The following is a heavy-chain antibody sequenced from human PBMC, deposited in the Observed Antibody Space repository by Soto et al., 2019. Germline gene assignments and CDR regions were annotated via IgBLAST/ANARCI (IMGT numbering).Heavy chain of an antibody. Sequence: AGGSLRLSCEASGFTFSSYAMSWVRQAPGKGLEWVSTISGTAGSTAYADSVKGRFTISRDNSRNTLYLQMNSLRAEDTALYFCAKVNSGAYVVHFDYWGQGTLVTVSS. V-gene: IGHV3-23*01. J-gene: IGHJ4*02. CDR1: GFTFSSYA. CDR2: ISGTAGST. CDR3: AKVNSGAYVVHFDY. D-gene: IGHD4-17*01.